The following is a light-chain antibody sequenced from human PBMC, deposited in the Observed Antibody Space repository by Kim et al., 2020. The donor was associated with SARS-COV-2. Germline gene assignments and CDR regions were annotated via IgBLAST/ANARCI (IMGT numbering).Light chain of an antibody. Sequence: GQLVTISCSGSSVNSGSNSVNWFQQRPGTAPQLHSYTNTKRPSGVPDRFSGSKSGTSASLAISGLQSEDEADYYCASWDDRLNGMVFGGGTQLTVL. CDR1: SVNSGSNS. J-gene: IGLJ3*02. CDR3: ASWDDRLNGMV. CDR2: TNT. V-gene: IGLV1-44*01.